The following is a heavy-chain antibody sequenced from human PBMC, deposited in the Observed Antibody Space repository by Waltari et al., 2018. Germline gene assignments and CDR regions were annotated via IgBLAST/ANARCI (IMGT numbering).Heavy chain of an antibody. CDR1: GFTFSSYG. CDR3: AKDRKQLGYFDY. CDR2: IRYDGSNK. D-gene: IGHD6-13*01. V-gene: IGHV3-30*02. Sequence: QVQLVESGGGVVQPGGSLRLSCAASGFTFSSYGMHWVRQAPGKGLEWVAFIRYDGSNKYYADSVKGRFTISRDNSKNTLYLQMNSLRAEDTAVYYCAKDRKQLGYFDYWGQGTLVTVSS. J-gene: IGHJ4*02.